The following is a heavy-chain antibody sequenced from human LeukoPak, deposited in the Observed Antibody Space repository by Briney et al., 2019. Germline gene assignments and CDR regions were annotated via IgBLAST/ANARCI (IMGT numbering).Heavy chain of an antibody. CDR2: ISSNGGST. V-gene: IGHV3-64*01. CDR1: GFTFSSYA. CDR3: AKRDSSGGDP. Sequence: GGSLRLSCAASGFTFSSYAMHWVRQAPGKGLEYVSAISSNGGSTSYANSVKGRFTISRDNSKNTLYLQMNSLRAEDTAVYYCAKRDSSGGDPWGQGTLVTVSS. D-gene: IGHD3-22*01. J-gene: IGHJ5*02.